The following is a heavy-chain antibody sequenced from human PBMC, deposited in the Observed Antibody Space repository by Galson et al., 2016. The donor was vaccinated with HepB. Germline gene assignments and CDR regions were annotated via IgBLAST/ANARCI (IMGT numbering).Heavy chain of an antibody. CDR2: LSGDSTYI. V-gene: IGHV3-21*01. D-gene: IGHD3-16*01. Sequence: SLRLSCAASGFTFSTYSMNWVRQAPGKGLEWVSSLSGDSTYIYHADSVKGRFTISRDNANKSQYLQMNRLRADDTAVYYCTRGGVFQKEDDYWGQGTLVTVSS. CDR3: TRGGVFQKEDDY. J-gene: IGHJ4*02. CDR1: GFTFSTYS.